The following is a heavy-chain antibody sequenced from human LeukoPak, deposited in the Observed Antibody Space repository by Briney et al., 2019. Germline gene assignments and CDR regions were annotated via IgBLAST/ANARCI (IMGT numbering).Heavy chain of an antibody. CDR2: ISRSSSYI. J-gene: IGHJ4*02. V-gene: IGHV3-21*01. D-gene: IGHD2-15*01. CDR3: ARGCGGGSCYLSDY. Sequence: KPGGSLRLSCATSGFTFSADNINWVRQAPGKGLEWVSSISRSSSYIYYADSVKGRFTISRDNAKNSLYLQLNSLRAEDTAVYYCARGCGGGSCYLSDYWGQGTLVTVSS. CDR1: GFTFSADN.